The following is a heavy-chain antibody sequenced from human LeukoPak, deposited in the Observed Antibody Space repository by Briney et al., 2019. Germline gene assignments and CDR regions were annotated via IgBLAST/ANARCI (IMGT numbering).Heavy chain of an antibody. J-gene: IGHJ4*02. CDR1: GFTFSSYV. D-gene: IGHD3-3*01. CDR2: ISGSGGST. CDR3: AKGSAYADF. Sequence: PGGSLRLSCAASGFTFSSYVMSWVRQAPGKGLEWVSTISGSGGSTYYADSVKGRFTISRDNPKNTLSLQMNSLRAEDTAVYYRAKGSAYADFWGQGTLVTVSS. V-gene: IGHV3-23*01.